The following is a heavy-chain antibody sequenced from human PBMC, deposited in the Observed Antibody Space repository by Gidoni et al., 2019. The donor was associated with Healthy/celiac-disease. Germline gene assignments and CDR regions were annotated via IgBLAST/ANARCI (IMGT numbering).Heavy chain of an antibody. CDR2: ISYDGSNK. V-gene: IGHV3-30-3*01. CDR1: GFTFSSYA. CDR3: ARDETIAAAGYDAFDI. Sequence: QVQLVESGGGVVQPGRSLRLSCAASGFTFSSYAMHWVRQAPGKGLEWVAVISYDGSNKYYADSVKGRFTISRDNSKNTLYLQMNSLRAEDTAVYYCARDETIAAAGYDAFDIWGQGTMVTVSS. D-gene: IGHD6-13*01. J-gene: IGHJ3*02.